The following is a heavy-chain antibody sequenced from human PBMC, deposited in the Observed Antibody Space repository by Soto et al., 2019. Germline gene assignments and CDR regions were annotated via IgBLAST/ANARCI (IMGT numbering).Heavy chain of an antibody. J-gene: IGHJ6*03. CDR3: ASSITIFGVVTDDYYYYMDV. D-gene: IGHD3-3*01. CDR1: GYSFTSYW. CDR2: IDPSDSYT. V-gene: IGHV5-10-1*01. Sequence: GESLKISCKGSGYSFTSYWISWVRQMPGKGLEWMGRIDPSDSYTNYSPSFQGHVTISADKSISTAYLQWSSLKASDTAMYYCASSITIFGVVTDDYYYYMDVWGKGTTVTVSS.